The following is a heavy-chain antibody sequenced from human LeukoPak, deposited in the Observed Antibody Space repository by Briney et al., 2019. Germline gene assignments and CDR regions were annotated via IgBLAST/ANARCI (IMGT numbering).Heavy chain of an antibody. D-gene: IGHD2-15*01. CDR3: ARVRSVVAATPRYFDL. J-gene: IGHJ2*01. V-gene: IGHV4-34*01. CDR1: GFTFSSYW. CDR2: INHSGST. Sequence: GSLRLSCAASGFTFSSYWMSWIRQPPGKGLEWIGEINHSGSTNYNPSLKSRVTISVDTSKNQFSLKLSSVTAADTAVYYCARVRSVVAATPRYFDLWGRGTLVTVSS.